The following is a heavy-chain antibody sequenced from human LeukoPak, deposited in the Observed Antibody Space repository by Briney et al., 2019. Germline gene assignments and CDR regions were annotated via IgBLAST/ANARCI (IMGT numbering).Heavy chain of an antibody. CDR3: ARGSALPSTITDSDY. V-gene: IGHV1-8*01. J-gene: IGHJ4*02. D-gene: IGHD5-24*01. CDR1: GSSFTDYD. Sequence: ASAKVSCKASGSSFTDYDINWVRQTTGQGLEWMGWMNPNSGNTDYAQKFQGRVTMTRDTSTSTVFMELSSLTYEDTAIYYCARGSALPSTITDSDYWGQGTLVTVSS. CDR2: MNPNSGNT.